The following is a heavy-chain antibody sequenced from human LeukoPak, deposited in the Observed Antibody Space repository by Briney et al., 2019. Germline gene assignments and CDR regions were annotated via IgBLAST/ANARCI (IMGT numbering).Heavy chain of an antibody. CDR1: GYTFTSYG. V-gene: IGHV1-18*01. CDR2: ISAYNGNT. Sequence: ASVKVSCKASGYTFTSYGIGWVRQAPGQGLEWMGWISAYNGNTNYAQKLQGRVTMTTDTSTSTAYMELRSLRSDDTAVYYCASLPYYDSRSPLDYWGQGTLVTVSS. J-gene: IGHJ4*02. D-gene: IGHD3-22*01. CDR3: ASLPYYDSRSPLDY.